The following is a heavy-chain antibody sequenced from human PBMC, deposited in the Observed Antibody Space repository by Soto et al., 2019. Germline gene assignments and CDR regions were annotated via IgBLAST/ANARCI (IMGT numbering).Heavy chain of an antibody. CDR3: AKCSNRSSSGLKAYYFDY. D-gene: IGHD6-19*01. V-gene: IGHV3-23*01. Sequence: GGSLSLSCAASGFTFSSYAMSWVRQAPGKGLEWVSVISGSGGSTYYADSVKGRFTISRDNSRNTLYLQMNSLRAEGTAAYYCAKCSNRSSSGLKAYYFDYWGQGTRVRVSS. CDR1: GFTFSSYA. CDR2: ISGSGGST. J-gene: IGHJ4*02.